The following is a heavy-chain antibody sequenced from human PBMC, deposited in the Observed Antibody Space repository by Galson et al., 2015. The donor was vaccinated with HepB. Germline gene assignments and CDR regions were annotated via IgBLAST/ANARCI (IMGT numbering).Heavy chain of an antibody. D-gene: IGHD3/OR15-3a*01. J-gene: IGHJ6*02. CDR3: ARSMTFGYGMDV. CDR1: GYIFTNYA. Sequence: SVKVSCKASGYIFTNYAMNWVRQAPGQGLQWMGWINTNTANPTYAQGFKGRFVFSLDTSVRTAHLQITSLEAEDTAIYYCARSMTFGYGMDVWGQGTTLTVSS. V-gene: IGHV7-4-1*02. CDR2: INTNTANP.